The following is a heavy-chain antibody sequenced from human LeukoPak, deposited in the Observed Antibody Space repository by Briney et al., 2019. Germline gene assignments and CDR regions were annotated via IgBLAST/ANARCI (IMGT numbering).Heavy chain of an antibody. V-gene: IGHV4-59*08. Sequence: PSETLSLTCTVSGGSISSYYWSWIRQPPGKGLEWIGYVYYSGSTYYNPSLKSRVTISVDTSKNQFSLKLSSVTAADTAVYYCASANARGISSGWYWFDPWGQGTLVTVSS. CDR2: VYYSGST. D-gene: IGHD6-19*01. CDR1: GGSISSYY. J-gene: IGHJ5*02. CDR3: ASANARGISSGWYWFDP.